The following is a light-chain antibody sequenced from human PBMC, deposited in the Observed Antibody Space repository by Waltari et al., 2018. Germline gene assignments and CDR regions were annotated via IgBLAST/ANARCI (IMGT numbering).Light chain of an antibody. CDR2: DDG. CDR3: QVWDKSSDPS. CDR1: NIAIKR. V-gene: IGLV3-21*02. Sequence: SNVLTQPPSVSVAPGQTARITCRANNIAIKRVYWYQQRPGQAPVLVAFDDGGRPSGIPDRFSGSKSGNTATLIISRVEAGDEADFYCQVWDKSSDPSFGGGTKVTVL. J-gene: IGLJ3*02.